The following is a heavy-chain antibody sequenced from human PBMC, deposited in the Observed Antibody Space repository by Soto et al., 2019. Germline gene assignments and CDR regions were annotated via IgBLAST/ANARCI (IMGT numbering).Heavy chain of an antibody. Sequence: ESGGGLVKPGGSLRLSCAASGFTFSSYSMNWVRQAPGKGLEWVSSISSSSSYIYYADSVKGRFTISRDNAKNSLYLQMNSLRAEDTAVYYCARADYDFWSGYYYYYYYYMDVWGKGTTVTVSS. CDR1: GFTFSSYS. D-gene: IGHD3-3*01. J-gene: IGHJ6*03. CDR2: ISSSSSYI. V-gene: IGHV3-21*01. CDR3: ARADYDFWSGYYYYYYYYMDV.